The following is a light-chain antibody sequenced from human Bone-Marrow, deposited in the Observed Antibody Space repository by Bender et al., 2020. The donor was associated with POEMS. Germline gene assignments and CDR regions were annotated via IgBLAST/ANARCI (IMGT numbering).Light chain of an antibody. CDR1: NIGSKS. CDR2: YDS. Sequence: SYEPAQPPSVSVAPGQTATITCGRNNIGSKSVYWYQQKPGQAPVLVVFYDSDRPSGIPERFSGSNSGNTAALTISGVEAGDEADYYCQAWDTTSQAIFGGGTKLTVL. CDR3: QAWDTTSQAI. V-gene: IGLV3-21*02. J-gene: IGLJ2*01.